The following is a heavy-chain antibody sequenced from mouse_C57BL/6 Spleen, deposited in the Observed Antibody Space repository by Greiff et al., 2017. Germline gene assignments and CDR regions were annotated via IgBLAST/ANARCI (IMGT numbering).Heavy chain of an antibody. J-gene: IGHJ3*01. D-gene: IGHD3-3*01. V-gene: IGHV1-54*01. CDR3: ARGGTGFAY. CDR1: GYAFTNYL. Sequence: VMLVESGAELVRPGTSVKVSCKASGYAFTNYLIEWVKQRPGQGLEWIGVINPGSGGTNYNEKFKGKATLTADKSSSTAYMQLSSLTSEDSAVYFCARGGTGFAYWGQGTLVTVSA. CDR2: INPGSGGT.